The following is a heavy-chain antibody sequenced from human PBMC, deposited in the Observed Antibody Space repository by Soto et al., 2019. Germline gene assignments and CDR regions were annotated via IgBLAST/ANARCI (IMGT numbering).Heavy chain of an antibody. V-gene: IGHV1-69*04. D-gene: IGHD2-15*01. CDR3: ARAVDSQVAFDI. CDR2: IIPILGIA. CDR1: GYTVTSYG. J-gene: IGHJ3*02. Sequence: SVKVASTASGYTVTSYGIAGVLQAHGQRLEWMGRIIPILGIANYAQKFQGRVTITADKSTSTAYMELSSLRSEDTAVYYCARAVDSQVAFDIGGQGTMVTVSS.